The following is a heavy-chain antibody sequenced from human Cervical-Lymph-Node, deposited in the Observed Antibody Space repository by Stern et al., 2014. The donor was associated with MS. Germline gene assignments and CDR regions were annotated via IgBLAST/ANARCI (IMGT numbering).Heavy chain of an antibody. CDR1: GFTFRSFG. Sequence: VQLVESGGGVVQPGKSLRLSCAPSGFTFRSFGMHWVRQAPGKGLEWVAIIWYDGSKKYYADSVKGRFSISRDNSNSTLYLQMRSLRAEDSATYYCAREGRDCSGGNCQRRGIDVWGQGTTVVVSS. CDR3: AREGRDCSGGNCQRRGIDV. J-gene: IGHJ6*02. D-gene: IGHD2-15*01. CDR2: IWYDGSKK. V-gene: IGHV3-33*01.